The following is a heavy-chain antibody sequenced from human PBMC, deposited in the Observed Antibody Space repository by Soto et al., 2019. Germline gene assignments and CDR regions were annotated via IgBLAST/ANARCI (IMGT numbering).Heavy chain of an antibody. V-gene: IGHV3-30*18. D-gene: IGHD5-12*01. CDR1: GFTFSSYG. CDR3: AKDTERVATSFDP. Sequence: QVQLVESGGGVVQPGRSLRLSCAASGFTFSSYGMHWVRQAPGKGLEWVAVISYDGSNKYYADSVKGRFTISRDNSKNPLYLQMNSLRAEDTAVYYCAKDTERVATSFDPWGQGTLVTVSS. CDR2: ISYDGSNK. J-gene: IGHJ5*02.